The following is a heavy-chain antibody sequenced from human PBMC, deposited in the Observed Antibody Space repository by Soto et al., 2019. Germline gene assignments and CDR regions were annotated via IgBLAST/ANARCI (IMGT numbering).Heavy chain of an antibody. Sequence: PGESLKISCTGFGYTFTTFWISWVRQMPGKGLEWMGRIDPGDTYATYSPAFQGHVTISADKATSTAYLQWSSLKASDTDMYYCARISCNTTTCDSWFVPWRQGTLVTVSS. CDR2: IDPGDTYA. V-gene: IGHV5-10-1*01. J-gene: IGHJ5*02. CDR3: ARISCNTTTCDSWFVP. D-gene: IGHD1-26*01. CDR1: GYTFTTFW.